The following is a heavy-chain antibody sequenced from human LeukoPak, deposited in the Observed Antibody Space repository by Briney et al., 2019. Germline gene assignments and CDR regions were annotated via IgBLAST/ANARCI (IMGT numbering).Heavy chain of an antibody. CDR2: ISGSGGST. Sequence: PGGSLRLSCAASGFTFSSYAMSWVRQAPGKGLEWVSAISGSGGSTYYADSVKGRFTISRDNSKNTLYLQMNSLRAEDTAVYYCXXXXXXXISGVATSFDYWGQGTLVTVSS. CDR3: XXXXXXXISGVATSFDY. V-gene: IGHV3-23*01. J-gene: IGHJ4*02. CDR1: GFTFSSYA. D-gene: IGHD3-3*01.